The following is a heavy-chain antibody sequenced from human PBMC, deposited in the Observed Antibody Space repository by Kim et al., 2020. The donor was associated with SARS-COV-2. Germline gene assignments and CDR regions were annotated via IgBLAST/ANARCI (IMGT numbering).Heavy chain of an antibody. CDR2: IGTLHDT. CDR1: GFSFSTYD. V-gene: IGHV3-13*04. D-gene: IGHD2-21*01. Sequence: GGSLRLSCAASGFSFSTYDMHWVRQVPGKGLQWVSAIGTLHDTFYSGSVKGRFSISRDSARTSLYLQMNRLTAGDTAVYFCASSRLFRQLCMDVWGQGTT. CDR3: ASSRLFRQLCMDV. J-gene: IGHJ6*02.